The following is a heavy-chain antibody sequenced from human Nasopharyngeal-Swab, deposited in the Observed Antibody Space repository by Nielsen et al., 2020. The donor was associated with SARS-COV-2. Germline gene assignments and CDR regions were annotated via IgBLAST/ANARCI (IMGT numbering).Heavy chain of an antibody. CDR2: INPNGGST. J-gene: IGHJ3*02. V-gene: IGHV1-46*01. D-gene: IGHD2-8*01. CDR3: ARGRDCTNGVCYAGGTDAFDI. Sequence: WVVQAPGQGLEWMGIINPNGGSTSYAQKFQGRVTMTRDTSTSTVYTELSSLRSEDTAVYYCARGRDCTNGVCYAGGTDAFDIWGQGTMVTVSS.